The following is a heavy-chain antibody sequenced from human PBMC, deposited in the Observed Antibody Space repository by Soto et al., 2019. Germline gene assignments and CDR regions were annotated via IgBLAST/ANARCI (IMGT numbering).Heavy chain of an antibody. J-gene: IGHJ6*02. CDR3: ASGIAARVVHYYYYGMDV. V-gene: IGHV6-1*01. CDR2: TYYRSKWYN. D-gene: IGHD6-6*01. Sequence: PAQTLSLTCAISGDSVSSNSAAWNWIRQSPSRGLEWLGRTYYRSKWYNDYAVSVKSRITINPDTSKNQFSLQLNSVTPEDTAVYYCASGIAARVVHYYYYGMDVWGQGTTVTVSS. CDR1: GDSVSSNSAA.